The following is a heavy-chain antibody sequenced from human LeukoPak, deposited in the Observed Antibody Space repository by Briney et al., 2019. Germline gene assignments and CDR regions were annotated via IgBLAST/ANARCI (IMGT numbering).Heavy chain of an antibody. CDR2: INHSGST. CDR3: ARRQSYYGSGSYYNPFDY. D-gene: IGHD3-10*01. Sequence: SETLSLTCAVYGGSFSGYYWTWIRQPPGKGLEWIGEINHSGSTTYKPSLKSRVTISVDTSKNQFSLKLSSVTAADTAVYYCARRQSYYGSGSYYNPFDYWGQGTLVTVSS. V-gene: IGHV4-34*01. J-gene: IGHJ4*02. CDR1: GGSFSGYY.